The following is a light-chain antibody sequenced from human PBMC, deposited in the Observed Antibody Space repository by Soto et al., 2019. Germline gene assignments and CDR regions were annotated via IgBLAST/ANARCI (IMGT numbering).Light chain of an antibody. CDR1: QSTSSY. Sequence: DIQMTQSPSSLSASVGDRVTITCRASQSTSSYLNWYQQKPGKAPKLLIYDASSLQSGVPSRFSGSGSGTDFTLTISSLQPEDFATYYCQQSYSTPWTFGQGTKVDIK. CDR2: DAS. V-gene: IGKV1-39*01. J-gene: IGKJ1*01. CDR3: QQSYSTPWT.